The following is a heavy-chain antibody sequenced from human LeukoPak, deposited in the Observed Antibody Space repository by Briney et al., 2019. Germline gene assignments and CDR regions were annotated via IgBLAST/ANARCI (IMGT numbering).Heavy chain of an antibody. CDR3: ARFIVATTSAGFDP. V-gene: IGHV4-38-2*02. Sequence: SETLSLTCTVSGYSISSGYYWGWIRQSPGRGLEWIATIYHSGSTYYNPSLKSRVTILVDTSKNQFSLNLSSVTAADTAVYYCARFIVATTSAGFDPWGQGTLVTVSS. J-gene: IGHJ5*02. CDR2: IYHSGST. CDR1: GYSISSGYY. D-gene: IGHD5-12*01.